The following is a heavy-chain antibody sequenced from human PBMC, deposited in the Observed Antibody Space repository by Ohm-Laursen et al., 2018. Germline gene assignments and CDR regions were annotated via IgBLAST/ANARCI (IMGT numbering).Heavy chain of an antibody. J-gene: IGHJ4*02. CDR2: ITDSGGST. V-gene: IGHV3-23*01. CDR1: GFSFSDYF. D-gene: IGHD6-19*01. Sequence: SLRLSCSASGFSFSDYFMSWIRQVPGKGLEWVSAITDSGGSTFYADSVKGRFTISRDNSKNMLYLQMNSLRAEDTAIYYCAKGSRTSGWPNWGQGTLVTVSS. CDR3: AKGSRTSGWPN.